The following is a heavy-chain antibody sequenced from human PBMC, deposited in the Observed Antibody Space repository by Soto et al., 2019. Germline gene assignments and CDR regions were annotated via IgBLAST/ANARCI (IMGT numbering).Heavy chain of an antibody. CDR3: ASSSHYYDSSGYKGPAFDI. CDR2: IIHLFGTA. CDR1: GGPFSSYA. D-gene: IGHD3-22*01. V-gene: IGHV1-69*13. Sequence: GGSVKVSCKASGGPFSSYAMSLVRQAPGQGLEWMGGIIHLFGTANYAQKFQGRVTITADESTSTAYMELSSLRSEDTAVYYCASSSHYYDSSGYKGPAFDIWGQGTMVTVSS. J-gene: IGHJ3*02.